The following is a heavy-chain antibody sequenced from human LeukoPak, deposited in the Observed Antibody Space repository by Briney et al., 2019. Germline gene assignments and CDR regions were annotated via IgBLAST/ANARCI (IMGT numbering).Heavy chain of an antibody. CDR3: ATDGFAAHKRDY. Sequence: ASVKVSCKASGYIFIDYYMHWVRQAPGQRLEWMGRINPNSGATNYAQRFQGRVTMTRDTSISTVYMELSSLRSDDTAVYYCATDGFAAHKRDYWGQGTLVTVSS. V-gene: IGHV1-2*06. J-gene: IGHJ4*02. D-gene: IGHD6-6*01. CDR1: GYIFIDYY. CDR2: INPNSGAT.